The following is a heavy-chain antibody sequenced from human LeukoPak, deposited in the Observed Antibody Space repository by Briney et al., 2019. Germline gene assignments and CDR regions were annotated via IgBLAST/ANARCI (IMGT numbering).Heavy chain of an antibody. CDR1: GFTFSSYA. Sequence: PGGSLRLSCAASGFTFSSYAMSWVRQAPGKGLEWVSAISGSGGSTYYADSVKGRFTTSRDNSKNTLYLQMNSLRAEDTAVYYCARPGVSYYDSSGYYDYWGQGTLVTVSS. CDR3: ARPGVSYYDSSGYYDY. V-gene: IGHV3-23*01. D-gene: IGHD3-22*01. CDR2: ISGSGGST. J-gene: IGHJ4*02.